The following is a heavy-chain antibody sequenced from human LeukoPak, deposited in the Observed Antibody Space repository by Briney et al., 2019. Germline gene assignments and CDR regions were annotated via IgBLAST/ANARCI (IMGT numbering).Heavy chain of an antibody. CDR1: GFTVSSNY. V-gene: IGHV3-53*01. D-gene: IGHD6-25*01. J-gene: IGHJ4*02. CDR3: ARVPAPWYFDY. Sequence: GGSLRLSCAASGFTVSSNYMSWVRQAPGKGLEWVSVIYSGGSTYYADSVKGRFTISRDNSKNTLYLQMNSLRAEDTAVYYCARVPAPWYFDYWGQGTLVTVSS. CDR2: IYSGGST.